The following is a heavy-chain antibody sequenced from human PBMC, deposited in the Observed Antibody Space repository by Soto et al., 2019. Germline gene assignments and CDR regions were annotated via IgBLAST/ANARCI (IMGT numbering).Heavy chain of an antibody. CDR1: GGSFSGYY. CDR3: ARDIFWGGFGESNWLDP. CDR2: INHSGST. J-gene: IGHJ5*02. D-gene: IGHD3-10*01. Sequence: SETLSLTCAVYGGSFSGYYWSWIRQPPGKGLEWIGEINHSGSTNYNPSLKSRVTLSVDKSKNQFSLKLSSVTAADTAVYYCARDIFWGGFGESNWLDPWGQGTLVTVSS. V-gene: IGHV4-34*01.